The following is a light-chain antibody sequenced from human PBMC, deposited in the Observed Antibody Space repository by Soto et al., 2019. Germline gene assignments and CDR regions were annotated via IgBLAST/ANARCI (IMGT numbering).Light chain of an antibody. CDR1: QSISSW. CDR2: KAS. Sequence: DIQMTQSPSTLPASVGDRVTITCRASQSISSWLAWYQQKPGKAPKLLIHKASTLESGVPSRFSGSGSGTEFSLNISRLQSEDFATYYCQQYQSYSYTFGQGTKLDIK. V-gene: IGKV1-5*03. J-gene: IGKJ2*01. CDR3: QQYQSYSYT.